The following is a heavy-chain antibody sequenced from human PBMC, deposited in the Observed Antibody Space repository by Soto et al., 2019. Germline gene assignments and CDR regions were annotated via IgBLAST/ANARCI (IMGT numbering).Heavy chain of an antibody. J-gene: IGHJ6*03. CDR3: ARVYIAARIYYYYYMDV. CDR1: GGTISSGVYY. Sequence: PSETLSLTCTVSGGTISSGVYYWSWIRQHPGKGLEWIGYIYYSGNTGYAQKFQGRVTMTRNTSISTAYMELSSLRSEDTAVYYCARVYIAARIYYYYYMDVWGKGTTVTVSS. D-gene: IGHD6-6*01. CDR2: IYYSGNT. V-gene: IGHV4-31*03.